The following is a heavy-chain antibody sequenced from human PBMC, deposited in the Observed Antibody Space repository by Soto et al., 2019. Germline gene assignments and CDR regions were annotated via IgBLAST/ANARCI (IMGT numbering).Heavy chain of an antibody. V-gene: IGHV3-23*01. CDR2: ISGSGGSP. CDR1: GFTFSSYA. J-gene: IGHJ3*02. D-gene: IGHD3-22*01. Sequence: EVQLLESGGDLVQPGGSLRLSCAASGFTFSSYAMSWVRQAPGKGLEWVSAISGSGGSPYYTDSVKGRFTISRDNSKSTLDQQMNSLKTEDTAVYYCAKARPSGGYYYVEAFDIWGHGTMVTVSS. CDR3: AKARPSGGYYYVEAFDI.